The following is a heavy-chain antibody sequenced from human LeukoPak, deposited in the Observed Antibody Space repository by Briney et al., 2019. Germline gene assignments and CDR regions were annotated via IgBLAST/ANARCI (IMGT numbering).Heavy chain of an antibody. CDR3: ARVRYVSSWSFDY. CDR1: GFTLSSYA. D-gene: IGHD6-13*01. V-gene: IGHV3-23*01. J-gene: IGHJ4*02. CDR2: ISGSGGST. Sequence: PGGSLRLSCAASGFTLSSYAMSWVRQAPGKGLEWVSAISGSGGSTYYADSVKGRFTISRENAKNSLYLQMNSLRAGDTAVYYCARVRYVSSWSFDYWGQGTLVTVSS.